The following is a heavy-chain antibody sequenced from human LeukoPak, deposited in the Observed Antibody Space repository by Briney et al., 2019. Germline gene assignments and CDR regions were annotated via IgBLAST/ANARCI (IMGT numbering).Heavy chain of an antibody. CDR1: GFIFNNYA. CDR3: AKDNRRHYTSGPNPDSLH. CDR2: ISWNSGTI. V-gene: IGHV3-9*01. Sequence: GGSLRLSCASSGFIFNNYAMHWVRQPPGKGLEWVSGISWNSGTIDYADSVRGRFTISRDNAKNSLYLQMDSLRVEDTAFYYCAKDNRRHYTSGPNPDSLHWGQGALVTVSS. D-gene: IGHD6-19*01. J-gene: IGHJ4*02.